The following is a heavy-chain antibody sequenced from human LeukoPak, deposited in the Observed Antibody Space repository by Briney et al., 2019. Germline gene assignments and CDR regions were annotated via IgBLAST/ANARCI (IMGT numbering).Heavy chain of an antibody. D-gene: IGHD3-3*01. CDR2: IYYRESA. J-gene: IGHJ3*02. Sequence: SETLSLTCTVSGASITSGDYYWSWIRQPPGKCLEWLGYIYYRESAYYNPSLMSGLPISIDTSKNQFSLKLSSVTAADTAVYYCARGRKRFLEWLLYPRAFDIWGQGTMVTVSS. V-gene: IGHV4-30-4*08. CDR3: ARGRKRFLEWLLYPRAFDI. CDR1: GASITSGDYY.